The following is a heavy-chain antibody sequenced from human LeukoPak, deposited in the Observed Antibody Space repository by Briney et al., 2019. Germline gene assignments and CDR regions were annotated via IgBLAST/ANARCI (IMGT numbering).Heavy chain of an antibody. J-gene: IGHJ3*02. V-gene: IGHV1-2*02. CDR1: GYTFSGYY. CDR3: ARDTMIPDAFDI. CDR2: INPNSGGT. Sequence: ASVKVSCKASGYTFSGYYLHWVRQAPGQGLEWMGWINPNSGGTNYAQKFQGRVAMTRDTSISTAYMELSRLRSDDTAVYYCARDTMIPDAFDIWGQGTMVTVSS. D-gene: IGHD3-22*01.